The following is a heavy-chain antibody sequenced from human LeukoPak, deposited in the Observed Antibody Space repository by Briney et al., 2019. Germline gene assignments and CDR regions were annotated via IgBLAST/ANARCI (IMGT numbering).Heavy chain of an antibody. V-gene: IGHV4-31*03. D-gene: IGHD5-12*01. CDR2: IYHSGNT. CDR1: GDSISNGGSISNGGHY. J-gene: IGHJ4*02. CDR3: ARDTRIEWLRFLDY. Sequence: SETLSLTCTVSGDSISNGGSISNGGHYWSWIRQFPGKGLEWIGYIYHSGNTYYNPSLESRVTISVDTSENRFSLRLNSVTAADTAIYYCARDTRIEWLRFLDYWGQGILVTVSS.